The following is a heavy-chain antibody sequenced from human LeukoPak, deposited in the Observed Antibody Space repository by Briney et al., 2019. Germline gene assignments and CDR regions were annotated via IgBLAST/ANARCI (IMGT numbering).Heavy chain of an antibody. D-gene: IGHD3-22*01. V-gene: IGHV3-72*01. CDR2: TRNKANSYTT. CDR1: GFTFSGHY. J-gene: IGHJ3*02. Sequence: PGGSLRLSCAASGFTFSGHYMDWVRQAPGKGLEWVGRTRNKANSYTTEYAASVKGRFTISRDDSKNSLFLQMNSLKTEDTAVYYCAREAPYYYDSSGYGIDAFDIWGQGTMVTVSS. CDR3: AREAPYYYDSSGYGIDAFDI.